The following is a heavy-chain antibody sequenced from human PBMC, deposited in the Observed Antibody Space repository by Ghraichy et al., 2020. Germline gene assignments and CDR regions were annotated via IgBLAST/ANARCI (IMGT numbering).Heavy chain of an antibody. V-gene: IGHV4-34*01. CDR3: ARAGPYYPFDY. CDR2: INHSGST. D-gene: IGHD3-10*01. CDR1: GGSFNGYY. Sequence: SETLSLTCAVYGGSFNGYYWSWIRQPPGKGLEWIGEINHSGSTNYNPSLKSRVTISVDTSKNQFSLKLSSVTAADTAVYYCARAGPYYPFDYWGQGTLVTVSS. J-gene: IGHJ4*02.